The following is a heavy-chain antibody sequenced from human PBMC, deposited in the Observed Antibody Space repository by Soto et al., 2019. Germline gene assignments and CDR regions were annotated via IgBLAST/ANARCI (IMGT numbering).Heavy chain of an antibody. CDR1: GFTFSSYW. CDR2: IKQDGSEK. V-gene: IGHV3-7*01. Sequence: GGSLRLSCAASGFTFSSYWMSWVRQAPGKGLEWVANIKQDGSEKYYVDSVKGRFTISRDNAKNSLYLQLNSLRAEDTAVYYCAREVGYDFWSGPHYMDVWGKGTTVTVSS. CDR3: AREVGYDFWSGPHYMDV. J-gene: IGHJ6*03. D-gene: IGHD3-3*01.